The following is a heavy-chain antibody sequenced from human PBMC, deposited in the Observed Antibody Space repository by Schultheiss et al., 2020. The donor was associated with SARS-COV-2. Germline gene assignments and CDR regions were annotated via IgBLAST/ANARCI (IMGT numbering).Heavy chain of an antibody. CDR3: ARVGVSGAHFWSGYYTGGYDY. V-gene: IGHV3-13*01. D-gene: IGHD3-3*02. CDR1: GFTFSSYG. J-gene: IGHJ4*02. CDR2: IGTAGDT. Sequence: GGSLRLSCAASGFTFSSYGMHWVRQATGKGLEWVSAIGTAGDTYYPGSVKGRFTISRENAKNSLYLQMNSLRAGDTAVYYCARVGVSGAHFWSGYYTGGYDYWGQGTLVTVSS.